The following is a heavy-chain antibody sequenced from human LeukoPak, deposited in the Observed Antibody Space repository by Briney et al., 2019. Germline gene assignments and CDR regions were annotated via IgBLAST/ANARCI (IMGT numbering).Heavy chain of an antibody. CDR3: AKDRGSGYHYFDY. D-gene: IGHD3-22*01. V-gene: IGHV3-23*01. J-gene: IGHJ4*02. Sequence: DSVKGRFTISRDNSKNTLYLQMNSLRAEDTAVYYCAKDRGSGYHYFDYWGQGTLVTVSS.